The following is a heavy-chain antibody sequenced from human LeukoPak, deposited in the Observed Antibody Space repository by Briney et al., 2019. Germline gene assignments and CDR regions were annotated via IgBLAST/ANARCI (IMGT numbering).Heavy chain of an antibody. J-gene: IGHJ5*02. Sequence: ASVKVSCKASGYTFTSYGISWVRQAPGQGLEWMGWISAYNGNTNYAQKLQGRVTTTTDTSTSTAYMELRSLRSDDTAVYYCARGGGATTLAKNWFDPWGQGTLVTVSS. CDR3: ARGGGATTLAKNWFDP. CDR1: GYTFTSYG. V-gene: IGHV1-18*01. D-gene: IGHD1-26*01. CDR2: ISAYNGNT.